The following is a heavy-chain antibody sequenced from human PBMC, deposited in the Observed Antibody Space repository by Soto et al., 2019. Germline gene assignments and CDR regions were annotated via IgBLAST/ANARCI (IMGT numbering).Heavy chain of an antibody. V-gene: IGHV4-30-4*01. J-gene: IGHJ5*02. D-gene: IGHD4-17*01. CDR1: GVSLTNGDSY. CDR3: ARDFLDTTVDYSFDP. Sequence: QVQLQESGPGLVKPSQTLSLTCTVSGVSLTNGDSYWSWIRQSPGKGLEWIGYIYRTGSTQCRPSLRSRVTMSVDTSKGQFSLSLSSLTVADTAVYYCARDFLDTTVDYSFDPRGQGILVTVSS. CDR2: IYRTGST.